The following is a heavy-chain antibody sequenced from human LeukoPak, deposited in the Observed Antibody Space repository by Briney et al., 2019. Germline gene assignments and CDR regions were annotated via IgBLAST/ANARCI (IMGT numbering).Heavy chain of an antibody. J-gene: IGHJ3*02. V-gene: IGHV4-61*02. CDR1: GYSISSGSYY. CDR3: ARDTVYYDYVWGSYRNDAFDI. CDR2: IYTSGST. Sequence: SETLSLTCTVSGYSISSGSYYWSWIRQPAGKGLEWIGRIYTSGSTNYNPSLKSRVTISVDTSKNQFSLKLSSVTAADTAVYYCARDTVYYDYVWGSYRNDAFDIWGQGTMVTVSS. D-gene: IGHD3-16*02.